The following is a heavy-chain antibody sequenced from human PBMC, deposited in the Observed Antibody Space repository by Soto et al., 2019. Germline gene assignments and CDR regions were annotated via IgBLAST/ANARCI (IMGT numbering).Heavy chain of an antibody. CDR3: ARGAGAAAGRWLDP. Sequence: SETLSLTCAVYGGSFSGYYWSWIRQPPGKGLEWIGEINHSGSTNYNPSLKSRVTISVDTSKNQFSLKLSSVTAADTAVYYCARGAGAAAGRWLDPWGQGTLVTVSS. D-gene: IGHD6-13*01. V-gene: IGHV4-34*01. J-gene: IGHJ5*02. CDR1: GGSFSGYY. CDR2: INHSGST.